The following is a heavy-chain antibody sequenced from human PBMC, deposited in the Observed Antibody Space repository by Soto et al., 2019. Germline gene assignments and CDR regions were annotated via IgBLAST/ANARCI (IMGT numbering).Heavy chain of an antibody. CDR1: GGSFSGYY. Sequence: PSETLSLTCAVYGGSFSGYYWSWIRQPPGKGLEWIGEINHSGSTNYNPSLKSRVTISVDTSKNQFSLKLSSVTAADTAVYYCARKVVVVVAAKKYFDYWGQGTLVTVSS. CDR3: ARKVVVVVAAKKYFDY. CDR2: INHSGST. J-gene: IGHJ4*02. V-gene: IGHV4-34*01. D-gene: IGHD2-15*01.